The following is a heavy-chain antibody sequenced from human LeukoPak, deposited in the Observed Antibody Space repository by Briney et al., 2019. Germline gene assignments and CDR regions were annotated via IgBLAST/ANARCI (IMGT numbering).Heavy chain of an antibody. CDR3: ARQRDYGDYYFDY. CDR2: IQYDGRDT. D-gene: IGHD4-17*01. J-gene: IGHJ4*02. V-gene: IGHV3-33*01. CDR1: GFTFRSFD. Sequence: PGGSLRLSCVAFGFTFRSFDMHWVRQAPGQGLEWVAAIQYDGRDTDYADSVKGRFTISRDNSKDTLYLEMDSLRVEDTALYYCARQRDYGDYYFDYWGQGTLVTVSS.